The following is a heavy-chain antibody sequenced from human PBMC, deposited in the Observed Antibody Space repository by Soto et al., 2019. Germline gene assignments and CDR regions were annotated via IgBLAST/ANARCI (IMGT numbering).Heavy chain of an antibody. CDR2: INHSGST. CDR3: ARGGGSAGTTSYFDY. D-gene: IGHD1-7*01. J-gene: IGHJ4*02. Sequence: SETLSLTCAFYVGSFIGYYWSWIRQPPGKGLEWIGEINHSGSTNYNPSLKSRVTISVDTSKNQFSLKLSSVTAADTAVYYCARGGGSAGTTSYFDYWGQGTLVTVSS. V-gene: IGHV4-34*01. CDR1: VGSFIGYY.